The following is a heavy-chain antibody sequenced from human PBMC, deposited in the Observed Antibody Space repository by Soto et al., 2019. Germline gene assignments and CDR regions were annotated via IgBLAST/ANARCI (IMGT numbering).Heavy chain of an antibody. J-gene: IGHJ6*02. CDR3: AEGAQYYDFWSGYYYYYGMDV. CDR1: GGSISSNA. V-gene: IGHV1-69*13. CDR2: IIPIFGTA. Sequence: SVKLSCEDSGGSISSNAISWVRQAPGQGLEWMGGIIPIFGTANYAQKFQGRVTITADESTSTAYMELSSLRSEDTAVYYCAEGAQYYDFWSGYYYYYGMDVWGQGTTVTVSS. D-gene: IGHD3-3*01.